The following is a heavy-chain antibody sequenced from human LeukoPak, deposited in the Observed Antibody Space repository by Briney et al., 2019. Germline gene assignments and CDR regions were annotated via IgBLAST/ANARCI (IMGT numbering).Heavy chain of an antibody. CDR3: ARGGAHGMDV. Sequence: KTGGSLRLSCTASGFTFTDYYMTWIRQAPGKGLEWVSYISGVASDIFYADSVKGRFTISRDNAKNSVYLRMNSLRAEDTAVYYCARGGAHGMDVWGQGTTVTVSS. D-gene: IGHD1-26*01. J-gene: IGHJ6*02. CDR1: GFTFTDYY. V-gene: IGHV3-11*01. CDR2: ISGVASDI.